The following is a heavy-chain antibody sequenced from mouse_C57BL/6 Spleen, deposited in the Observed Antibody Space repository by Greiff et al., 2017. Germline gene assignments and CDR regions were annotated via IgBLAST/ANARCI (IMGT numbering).Heavy chain of an antibody. CDR3: ALTLITTVVARGYFDY. J-gene: IGHJ2*01. V-gene: IGHV1-52*01. D-gene: IGHD1-1*01. CDR1: GYTFTSYW. CDR2: IDPSDSET. Sequence: QVQLQQPGAELVRPGSSVKLSCKASGYTFTSYWMHWVKQRPIQGLEWIGNIDPSDSETHYNQKFKNKATLTVDKSSSTAYMQLSSQTSDDYAVYYCALTLITTVVARGYFDYWGQGTTLTVSA.